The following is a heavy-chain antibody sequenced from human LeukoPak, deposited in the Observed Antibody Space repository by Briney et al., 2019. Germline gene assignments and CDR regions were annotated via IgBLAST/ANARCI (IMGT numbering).Heavy chain of an antibody. V-gene: IGHV3-7*01. J-gene: IGHJ4*02. CDR2: IKHNGGEK. CDR1: GFTFSSYW. D-gene: IGHD3-22*01. Sequence: GSLRLSCATSGFTFSSYWMSWVRQAPGKGLEGVASIKHNGGEKYYVDSVKGRFTISRDNAKNSLYLEMSSLRVEDTAVYYCARDRGWRTSGYYLYHFDYWGQGTLVTFAS. CDR3: ARDRGWRTSGYYLYHFDY.